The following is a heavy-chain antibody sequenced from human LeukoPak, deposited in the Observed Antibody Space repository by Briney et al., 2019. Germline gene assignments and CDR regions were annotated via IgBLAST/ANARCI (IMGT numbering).Heavy chain of an antibody. CDR2: MNPNSGNT. V-gene: IGHV1-8*03. CDR3: ARGMNTAMATSGDYHYYYYMDV. CDR1: GYTFTSYD. Sequence: ASVKVSCKASGYTFTSYDINWVRQATGQGLEWMGWMNPNSGNTGYAQKFQGRVTITRNTSISTAYMELSSLRSEDTAVYYCARGMNTAMATSGDYHYYYYMDVWGKGTTVTVS. J-gene: IGHJ6*03. D-gene: IGHD5-18*01.